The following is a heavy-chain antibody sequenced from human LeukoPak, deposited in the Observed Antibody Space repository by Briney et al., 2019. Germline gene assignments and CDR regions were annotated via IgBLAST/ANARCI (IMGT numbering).Heavy chain of an antibody. V-gene: IGHV1-2*02. D-gene: IGHD3-22*01. CDR1: GYTFTAYY. CDR3: ARTKRQQIVGFGY. CDR2: INPKSGGT. Sequence: GASVKVSCKSSGYTFTAYYMHWVRQAPGQGLEWMGWINPKSGGTKYAQKFQGRVTMTRDTSLNTAYMELNSLTSDDTAVFYCARTKRQQIVGFGYWGQGTLVTVSS. J-gene: IGHJ4*02.